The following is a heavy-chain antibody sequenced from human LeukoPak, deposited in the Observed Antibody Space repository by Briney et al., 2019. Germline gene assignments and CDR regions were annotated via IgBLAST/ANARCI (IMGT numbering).Heavy chain of an antibody. CDR2: IYPGDSDT. J-gene: IGHJ5*02. V-gene: IGHV5-51*01. CDR1: GYTFTSYW. Sequence: GESLTVSCKGSGYTFTSYWIGWVRQMPGKGLEWMGIIYPGDSDTRYSPSFQGQVTISADKSISTAYLQWSSLKASDTAMYYCARSTDTAMSPFDPWGQGTLVTVSS. CDR3: ARSTDTAMSPFDP. D-gene: IGHD5-18*01.